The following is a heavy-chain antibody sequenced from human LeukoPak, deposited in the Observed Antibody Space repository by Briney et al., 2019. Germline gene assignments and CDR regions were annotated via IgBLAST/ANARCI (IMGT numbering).Heavy chain of an antibody. V-gene: IGHV1-46*01. Sequence: ASVKVSCKASGYTFTSYYMHWVRQAPGQGLEWMGIINPSGGSTSYAQKFQGRVTMTRDMSTSTVYMELSSLRSEDTAVYYCAREGGPGDCSGGSCPNLFDPWGQGTLVTVSS. J-gene: IGHJ5*02. CDR1: GYTFTSYY. CDR3: AREGGPGDCSGGSCPNLFDP. D-gene: IGHD2-15*01. CDR2: INPSGGST.